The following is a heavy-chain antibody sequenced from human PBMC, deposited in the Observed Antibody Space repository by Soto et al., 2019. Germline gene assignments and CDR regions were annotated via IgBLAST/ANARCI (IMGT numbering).Heavy chain of an antibody. J-gene: IGHJ4*02. V-gene: IGHV4-39*01. CDR1: GGSISSSSYY. CDR2: IYYSGST. CDR3: ARHLTYYYDSSGYYPDY. D-gene: IGHD3-22*01. Sequence: QLQLQESGPGLVKPSETLSLTCTVSGGSISSSSYYWGWIRQPPGKGLEWIGSIYYSGSTYYNPSLQSRVTISVDTSKNQFSLKLSSVTAADTAVYFCARHLTYYYDSSGYYPDYWGQGTLVTVSS.